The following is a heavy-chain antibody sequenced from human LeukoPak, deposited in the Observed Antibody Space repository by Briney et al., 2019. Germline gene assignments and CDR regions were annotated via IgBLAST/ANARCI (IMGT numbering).Heavy chain of an antibody. Sequence: SETLSLTCTVSGGSVSSGSYYWSWIRQPPGQGLEWIAYVYYTGSTNYNLSLKSRVTISVDTSKNQFSLKLSSVTAADTAVYYCARIQYCSSTSCYFGYFDYWGQGTLVTVSS. J-gene: IGHJ4*02. CDR3: ARIQYCSSTSCYFGYFDY. D-gene: IGHD2-2*01. CDR1: GGSVSSGSYY. V-gene: IGHV4-61*01. CDR2: VYYTGST.